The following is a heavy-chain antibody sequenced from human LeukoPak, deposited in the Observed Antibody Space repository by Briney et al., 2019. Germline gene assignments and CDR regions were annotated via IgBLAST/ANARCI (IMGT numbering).Heavy chain of an antibody. CDR1: GFTFSSYG. Sequence: GGSLRLSCAASGFTFSSYGMHWVRQAPGKGLEWVAVISYDGSNKYYADSVKGRFTISRDNSKNTLFLQMNSLRTEDTAVYCCAKGVAAADPLFDYWGQGTLVTVSS. J-gene: IGHJ4*02. CDR3: AKGVAAADPLFDY. D-gene: IGHD6-13*01. CDR2: ISYDGSNK. V-gene: IGHV3-30*18.